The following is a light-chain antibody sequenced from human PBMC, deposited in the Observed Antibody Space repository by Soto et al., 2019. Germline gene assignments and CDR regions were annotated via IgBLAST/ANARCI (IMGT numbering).Light chain of an antibody. J-gene: IGKJ3*01. Sequence: DIQMTQSPSPLSASVGDRVDITCRTSQSVSSYLNWYQAKPGKAPKLLIYEASSLESGVPSRFSGSGSGTDFTLTSSSLQPEASATYYCQQSYSTPPFTFGPGTIVDI. V-gene: IGKV1-39*01. CDR2: EAS. CDR3: QQSYSTPPFT. CDR1: QSVSSY.